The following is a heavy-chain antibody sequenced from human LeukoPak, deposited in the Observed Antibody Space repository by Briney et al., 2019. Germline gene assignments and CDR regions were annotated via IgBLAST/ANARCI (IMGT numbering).Heavy chain of an antibody. CDR1: GGSFSGYY. V-gene: IGHV4-34*01. D-gene: IGHD3-10*01. CDR3: ARGKVNYYGSRSYRPTNWFDP. Sequence: SETLSLTCAVYGGSFSGYYWSWIRQPPGKGLEWIGEINHSGSTNYNPSLKSRVTISVDTSKNQFSLKLSSVTAADTAVYYCARGKVNYYGSRSYRPTNWFDPWGQGTLVTVSS. CDR2: INHSGST. J-gene: IGHJ5*02.